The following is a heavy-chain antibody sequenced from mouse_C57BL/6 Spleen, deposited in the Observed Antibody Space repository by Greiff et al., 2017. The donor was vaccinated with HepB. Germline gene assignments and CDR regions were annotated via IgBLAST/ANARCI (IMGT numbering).Heavy chain of an antibody. J-gene: IGHJ3*01. Sequence: EVKLVESGGDLVKPGGSLKLSCAASGFTFSSYGMSWVRQTPDKRLEWVATISSGGSYTYYPDSVKGRFTISRDNAKNTLYLQMSSLKSEDTAMYYCARRGDSSGYVAWFAYWGQGTLVTVSA. CDR3: ARRGDSSGYVAWFAY. CDR2: ISSGGSYT. CDR1: GFTFSSYG. D-gene: IGHD3-2*02. V-gene: IGHV5-6*02.